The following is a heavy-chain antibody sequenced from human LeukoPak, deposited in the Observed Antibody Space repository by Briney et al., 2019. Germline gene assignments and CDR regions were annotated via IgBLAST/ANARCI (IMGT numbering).Heavy chain of an antibody. CDR3: ARDLRRDGYNRGAFDI. V-gene: IGHV4-59*01. J-gene: IGHJ3*02. CDR2: IFYTGST. CDR1: GASISSYQ. D-gene: IGHD5-24*01. Sequence: SETLSLACTVSGASISSYQWSWIRQPPGKGLEWIGFIFYTGSTNYSPSLKSRVTISVDTSKRQFSLKLSSVTAADTAVYYCARDLRRDGYNRGAFDIWGQGTVVTVSS.